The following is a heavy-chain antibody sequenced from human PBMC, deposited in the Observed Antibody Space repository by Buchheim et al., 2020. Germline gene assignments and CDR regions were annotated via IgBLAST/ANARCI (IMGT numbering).Heavy chain of an antibody. CDR2: ISGTGDVT. J-gene: IGHJ1*01. Sequence: EVQLLESGGGLVQPGGSLRLSCAASGFTFSSYAMNWVRQAPGRGLEWVSTISGTGDVTHYADSVKGRFTISRDNSKNTLYLQLNSLRGEDAALYYCAKDHDSSGYYYSPLQNWGQGTL. CDR3: AKDHDSSGYYYSPLQN. D-gene: IGHD3-22*01. V-gene: IGHV3-23*01. CDR1: GFTFSSYA.